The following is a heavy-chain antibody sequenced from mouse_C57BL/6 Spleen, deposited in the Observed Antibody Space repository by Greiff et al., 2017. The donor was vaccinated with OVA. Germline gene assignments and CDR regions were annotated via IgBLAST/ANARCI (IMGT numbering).Heavy chain of an antibody. Sequence: QVQLQQSGAELVKPGASVKISCKASGYAFSSYWMNWVKQRPGKGLEWIGQIYPGDGDTNYNGKFKGKATLTADKSSSTAYMQLSSLTSEDSAVYFCARGSTIYYGNYYAMDYWGQGTSLTVSS. D-gene: IGHD2-1*01. J-gene: IGHJ4*01. CDR2: IYPGDGDT. CDR3: ARGSTIYYGNYYAMDY. CDR1: GYAFSSYW. V-gene: IGHV1-80*01.